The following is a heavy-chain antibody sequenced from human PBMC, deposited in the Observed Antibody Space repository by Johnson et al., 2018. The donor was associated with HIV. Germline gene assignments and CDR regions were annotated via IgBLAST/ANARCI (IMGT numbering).Heavy chain of an antibody. V-gene: IGHV3-23*04. Sequence: VQLVESGGGLVQPGGSLRLSCAASGFTFSSYAMSWVRQAPGKGLEWVSAISGSGGSTYYADSVKGRFTISRDNSKNTLYLQMNNLRVEDTAVYYCARDGESQQLPLGDAFDIWGQGTMVTVSS. J-gene: IGHJ3*02. CDR1: GFTFSSYA. D-gene: IGHD6-13*01. CDR3: ARDGESQQLPLGDAFDI. CDR2: ISGSGGST.